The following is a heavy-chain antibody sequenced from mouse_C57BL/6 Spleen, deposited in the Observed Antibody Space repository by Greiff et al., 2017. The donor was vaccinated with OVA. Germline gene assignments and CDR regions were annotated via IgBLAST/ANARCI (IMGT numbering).Heavy chain of an antibody. CDR2: IDPNSGGT. CDR1: GYTFTSYW. Sequence: QVQLQQSGAELVKPGASVKLSCKASGYTFTSYWMHWVKQRPGRGLEWIGRIDPNSGGTKYNEKFKSKATLTVDKPSSTAYMQLSSLTSEDSAVYYCARSRDGYYEGYWYFDVWGTGTTVTVSS. D-gene: IGHD2-3*01. CDR3: ARSRDGYYEGYWYFDV. J-gene: IGHJ1*03. V-gene: IGHV1-72*01.